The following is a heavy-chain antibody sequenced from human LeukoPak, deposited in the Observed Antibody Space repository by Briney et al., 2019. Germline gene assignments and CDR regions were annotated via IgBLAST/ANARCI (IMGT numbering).Heavy chain of an antibody. CDR2: IYYSGST. CDR3: ARVLQIYGSGNYYKVFDY. CDR1: GGSISSFY. J-gene: IGHJ4*02. D-gene: IGHD3-10*01. Sequence: SETLSLTCTVSGGSISSFYWSWVRQPPGKGLQWIGYIYYSGSTNYNPSLRSRVTISVDTSKNQFSLQLTSVTAADTAIYYCARVLQIYGSGNYYKVFDYWGQGTLVTVSS. V-gene: IGHV4-59*01.